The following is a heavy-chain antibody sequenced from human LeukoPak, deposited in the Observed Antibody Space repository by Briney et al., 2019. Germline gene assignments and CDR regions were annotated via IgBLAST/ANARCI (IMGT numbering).Heavy chain of an antibody. D-gene: IGHD3-9*01. CDR2: IYYSGST. CDR1: GGSISSYY. J-gene: IGHJ5*02. V-gene: IGHV4-59*01. CDR3: ARETGYYDTLGVFDP. Sequence: PSETLSLTCTVSGGSISSYYWSWIRQPPGKGLEWIGYIYYSGSTNYNPSLKSRVTISVDTSKNQFSLKLSSVTAADTAVYYCARETGYYDTLGVFDPWGQGTLVTVSS.